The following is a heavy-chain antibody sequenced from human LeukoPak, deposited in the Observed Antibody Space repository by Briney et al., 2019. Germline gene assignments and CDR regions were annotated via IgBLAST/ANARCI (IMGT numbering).Heavy chain of an antibody. J-gene: IGHJ4*02. CDR3: AKALSVWGSYRPGEDY. CDR2: ISGSGGST. CDR1: GFTFSSYA. V-gene: IGHV3-23*01. Sequence: GGSLRLSCAASGFTFSSYAMSWVRQAPGQRLEWVSAISGSGGSTYYADSVKGRFTISRDNSKNTLYLQMNSLRAEDTAVYYCAKALSVWGSYRPGEDYWGQGTLVTVSS. D-gene: IGHD3-16*02.